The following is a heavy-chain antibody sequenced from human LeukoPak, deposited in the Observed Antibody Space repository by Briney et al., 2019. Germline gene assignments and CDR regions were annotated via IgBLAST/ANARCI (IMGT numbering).Heavy chain of an antibody. D-gene: IGHD3-22*01. CDR2: ISGGGSST. V-gene: IGHV3-23*01. J-gene: IGHJ2*01. CDR1: GSTFSSYA. Sequence: PGGSLRLSCAASGSTFSSYAMNWVRQAPGKGLEWVSGISGGGSSTYYADSVKGLFTISRDNSKNTLYLQMNSLRADDTAEYYCAKRAGAAAYYYFDLWGRGTLVTVSS. CDR3: AKRAGAAAYYYFDL.